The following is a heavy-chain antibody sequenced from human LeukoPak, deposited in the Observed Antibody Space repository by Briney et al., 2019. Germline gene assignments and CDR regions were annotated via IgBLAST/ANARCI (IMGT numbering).Heavy chain of an antibody. V-gene: IGHV4-38-2*01. CDR3: ARLQQDRGSTWYAEYYYYMDV. CDR1: GYSITSDYY. J-gene: IGHJ6*03. Sequence: SETLSLTCAVSGYSITSDYYWGWIRQPPGKGLEWIGSIYQSANTYYNPSLKSRVAISVDTSKNQFSLKVTSVTAADTAVYSCARLQQDRGSTWYAEYYYYMDVWAKGATVIVSS. D-gene: IGHD6-13*01. CDR2: IYQSANT.